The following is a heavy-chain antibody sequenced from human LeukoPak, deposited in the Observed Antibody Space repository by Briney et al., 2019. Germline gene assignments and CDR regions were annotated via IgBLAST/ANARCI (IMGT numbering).Heavy chain of an antibody. CDR1: GFTFSIYA. CDR2: ISDRLDEV. CDR3: ASMRYSSSWYEDAFDI. V-gene: IGHV3-23*01. D-gene: IGHD6-13*01. Sequence: GGSLRLSCAASGFTFSIYAMSWVRQAPGKGLEWVSGISDRLDEVYYAGSVKGRFTISRDNPKNTLYLELNSLRVEDTAVYYCASMRYSSSWYEDAFDIWGQGTMVTVSS. J-gene: IGHJ3*02.